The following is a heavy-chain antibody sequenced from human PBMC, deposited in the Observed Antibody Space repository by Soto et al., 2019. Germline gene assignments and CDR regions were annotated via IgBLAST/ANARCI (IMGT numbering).Heavy chain of an antibody. CDR1: GYSFTSYW. J-gene: IGHJ5*02. V-gene: IGHV5-51*01. Sequence: GESLKISCKGSGYSFTSYWIGWVRQMPGKGLEWMGIIYPGDSDTRYSPSFQGQVTISADKSISTAYLQWSSLKASDTAMYYCARHSLATVTPNWFDPWGQGTLVTVSS. CDR2: IYPGDSDT. D-gene: IGHD4-4*01. CDR3: ARHSLATVTPNWFDP.